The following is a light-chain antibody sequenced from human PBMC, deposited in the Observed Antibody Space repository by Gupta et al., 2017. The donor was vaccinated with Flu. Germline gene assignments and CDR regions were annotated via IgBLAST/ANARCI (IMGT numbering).Light chain of an antibody. CDR1: SSDVGGYNY. Sequence: QSALPQSASVSGSPGQSITISCSGTSSDVGGYNYVSWYQQHPGKAPELMIYEVTDRPSGVSNRFSGSKSGNTASLTISGLQAEDEADYFCASDTTTSTWVFGGGTKLTVL. J-gene: IGLJ3*02. V-gene: IGLV2-14*01. CDR2: EVT. CDR3: ASDTTTSTWV.